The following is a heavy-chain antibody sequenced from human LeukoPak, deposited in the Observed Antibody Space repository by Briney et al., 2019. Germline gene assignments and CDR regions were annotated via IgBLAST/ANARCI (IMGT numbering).Heavy chain of an antibody. CDR2: ISGSGFST. Sequence: TGGSLRLSCAASGFTFSSYAMSWVRQAPGKGLEWVSAISGSGFSTDYADSVKGRFTISRDNSKNTLYLQMNSLRAEDTAVYYCAKDPRTTFRTLAGFLADYWGQGTLVTVSS. V-gene: IGHV3-23*01. CDR1: GFTFSSYA. J-gene: IGHJ4*02. D-gene: IGHD3-3*01. CDR3: AKDPRTTFRTLAGFLADY.